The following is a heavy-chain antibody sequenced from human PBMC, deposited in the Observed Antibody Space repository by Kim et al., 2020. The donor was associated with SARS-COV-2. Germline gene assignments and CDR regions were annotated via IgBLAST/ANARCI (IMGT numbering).Heavy chain of an antibody. J-gene: IGHJ6*02. CDR2: ISYDGSNK. CDR1: GFTFSSYG. D-gene: IGHD6-13*01. CDR3: AKGGQLGWGPYGMDV. Sequence: GGSLRLSCAASGFTFSSYGMHWVRQAPGKGLEWVAVISYDGSNKYYADSVKGRFTISRDNSKNTLYLQMNSLRAEDTAVYYCAKGGQLGWGPYGMDVWGQGTTVTVSS. V-gene: IGHV3-30*18.